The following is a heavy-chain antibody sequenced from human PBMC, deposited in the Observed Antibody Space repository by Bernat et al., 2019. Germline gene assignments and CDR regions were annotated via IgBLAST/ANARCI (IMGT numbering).Heavy chain of an antibody. CDR1: GGSISSSSYY. CDR3: ARQQTPYDFCSGYYGEAFDY. D-gene: IGHD3-3*01. Sequence: QLQLQESGPGLVKPSETLSLTCTVSGGSISSSSYYWGWIRQPPGKGLEWIGSIYYSGSTYYNPSLKSRVTISVDTSKNQFSRKLSSVTAADTAVYYCARQQTPYDFCSGYYGEAFDYWGQGTLVTVSS. J-gene: IGHJ4*02. CDR2: IYYSGST. V-gene: IGHV4-39*01.